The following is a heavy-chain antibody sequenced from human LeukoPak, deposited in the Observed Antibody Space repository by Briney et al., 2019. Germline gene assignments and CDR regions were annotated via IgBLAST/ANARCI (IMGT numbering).Heavy chain of an antibody. Sequence: GSSVKVSRKASGGTFSKYTISWVRQSPGQGLEWMGGITPLFGTASYAQKFQGRVTITADESASTAYMELSSLRSEDTAVYYCASAHSSSWYRNLYNWFDPWGQGTLVTVSS. CDR2: ITPLFGTA. CDR1: GGTFSKYT. CDR3: ASAHSSSWYRNLYNWFDP. V-gene: IGHV1-69*01. D-gene: IGHD6-13*01. J-gene: IGHJ5*02.